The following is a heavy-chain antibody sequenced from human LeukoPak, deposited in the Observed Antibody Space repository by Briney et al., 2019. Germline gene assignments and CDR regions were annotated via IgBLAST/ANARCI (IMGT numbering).Heavy chain of an antibody. Sequence: GGSLRLSCAASGFTFSSYAMSWVRQAPGKGLEWVSAISGSGGSTYYADSVKGRFTISRDNSKNTLYLQMNSLRAEDTAVYYCARSITMVRGRLDYWGQGTLVTVSS. CDR2: ISGSGGST. CDR1: GFTFSSYA. J-gene: IGHJ4*02. V-gene: IGHV3-23*01. CDR3: ARSITMVRGRLDY. D-gene: IGHD3-10*01.